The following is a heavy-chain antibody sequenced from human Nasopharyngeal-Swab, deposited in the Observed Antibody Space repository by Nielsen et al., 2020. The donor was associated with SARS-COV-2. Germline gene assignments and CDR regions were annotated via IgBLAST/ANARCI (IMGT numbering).Heavy chain of an antibody. V-gene: IGHV3-23*01. D-gene: IGHD3-10*01. Sequence: GESLKISCAASGFTFSSYAMTWVRQAPGKGLEWVSVVPGSGYGTDYADSVKGRFTLSRDTAKNTLYLQMNSLRAEDTAVYYCARKDVFAYGVDAFDIWGQGTMVTVSS. J-gene: IGHJ3*02. CDR3: ARKDVFAYGVDAFDI. CDR2: VPGSGYGT. CDR1: GFTFSSYA.